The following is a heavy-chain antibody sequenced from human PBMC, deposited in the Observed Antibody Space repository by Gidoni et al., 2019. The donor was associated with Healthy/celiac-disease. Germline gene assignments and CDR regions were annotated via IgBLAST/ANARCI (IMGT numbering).Heavy chain of an antibody. D-gene: IGHD6-19*01. CDR2: ISGSCGST. V-gene: IGHV3-23*01. Sequence: EVQLLESGGGWVQPGGSLRLSGAASGFTLSGYAMSWVRQAPGKGLECVSAISGSCGSTYYADSVQGRFTISRDNSKNTLYLQMNSLRAEDPAVYYCAKVPSSYSSGPFDYWGQGTLVTVSS. CDR3: AKVPSSYSSGPFDY. J-gene: IGHJ4*02. CDR1: GFTLSGYA.